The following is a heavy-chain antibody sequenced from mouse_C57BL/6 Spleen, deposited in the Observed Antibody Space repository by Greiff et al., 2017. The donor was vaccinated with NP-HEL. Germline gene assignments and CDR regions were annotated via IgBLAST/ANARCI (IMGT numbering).Heavy chain of an antibody. Sequence: QVQLQQPGAELVRPGSSVKLSCKASGYTFTSYWMDWVKQRPGQGLEWIGNIYPSDSETHYNQKFKDKATLTVDKSSSTAYMQLSSLTSEDSAVYYCAWTYYSNYVLFAYWGQGTLVTVSA. CDR2: IYPSDSET. CDR1: GYTFTSYW. D-gene: IGHD2-5*01. CDR3: AWTYYSNYVLFAY. V-gene: IGHV1-61*01. J-gene: IGHJ3*01.